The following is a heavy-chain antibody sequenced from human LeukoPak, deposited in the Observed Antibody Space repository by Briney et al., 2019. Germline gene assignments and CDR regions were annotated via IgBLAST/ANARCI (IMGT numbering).Heavy chain of an antibody. CDR1: GFTFINYG. J-gene: IGHJ5*02. CDR3: AKDQYSSGWTGYLFDL. V-gene: IGHV3-23*01. D-gene: IGHD6-19*01. Sequence: PGGSLRLSCAASGFTFINYGMSWVRRAPGKGLEWVSRISGSGGITYYADSVKGRLTISRDNSKNTLYLQMNSLRAEDTAVYYCAKDQYSSGWTGYLFDLWGQGTLVTVSS. CDR2: ISGSGGIT.